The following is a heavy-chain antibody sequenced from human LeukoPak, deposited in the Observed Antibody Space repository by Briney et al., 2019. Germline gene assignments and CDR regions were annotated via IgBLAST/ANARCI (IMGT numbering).Heavy chain of an antibody. V-gene: IGHV1-8*01. Sequence: GASVNVSCKASGYTFTGYDINWVRQATGQGLEWMGWMNPNSGNTGYAQKFQGRVTMTRNTSISTAYMELSSLRSEDTAVYSCARGRGGSGTYLDHWGQGTLVTVSS. CDR2: MNPNSGNT. D-gene: IGHD3-10*01. J-gene: IGHJ5*02. CDR3: ARGRGGSGTYLDH. CDR1: GYTFTGYD.